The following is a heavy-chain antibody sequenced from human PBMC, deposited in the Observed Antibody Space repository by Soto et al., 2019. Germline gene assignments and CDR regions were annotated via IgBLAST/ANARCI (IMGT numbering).Heavy chain of an antibody. V-gene: IGHV4-4*02. CDR2: SYHSGFV. D-gene: IGHD6-6*01. CDR3: ARVRPPSSTRPSAVLYYFDY. J-gene: IGHJ4*02. CDR1: VNSITGRYW. Sequence: QVQLHESGPGLVKPSGTLSFTCAVSVNSITGRYWWYWVTKPPGKGLGCMGESYHSGFVTDNQSLKSRVTISVDKSKNNFSLNLASVTAADTAMYYCARVRPPSSTRPSAVLYYFDYWGQRTLVTVSS.